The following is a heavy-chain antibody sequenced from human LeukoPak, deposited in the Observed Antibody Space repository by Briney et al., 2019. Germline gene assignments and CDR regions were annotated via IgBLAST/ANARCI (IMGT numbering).Heavy chain of an antibody. J-gene: IGHJ4*02. CDR3: ARGHYYSDGRYPLHY. CDR1: GYTFTDYY. CDR2: INPNSGGT. V-gene: IGHV1-2*02. D-gene: IGHD3-22*01. Sequence: ASVKVSCKASGYTFTDYYMHWVRQAPGQGLEWMGWINPNSGGTNYARKFQGRVTMTRDTSISTAYMELSRLRSDDTAVYYCARGHYYSDGRYPLHYWGQGTLVTVSS.